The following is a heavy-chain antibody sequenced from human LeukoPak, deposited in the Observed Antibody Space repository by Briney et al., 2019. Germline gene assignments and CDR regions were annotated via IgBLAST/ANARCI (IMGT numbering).Heavy chain of an antibody. J-gene: IGHJ4*02. D-gene: IGHD5-24*01. CDR1: GFTFSTYS. CDR2: ISSGSSSI. V-gene: IGHV3-48*01. Sequence: PGGSLRLSCAASGFTFSTYSMNWVRQAPGKGLEWVSYISSGSSSIYYAGSVKGRFTISRDNSKNTLYLQMNSLRAEDTAVYYCAKDMGRWLQSPPDYWGQGTLVTVSS. CDR3: AKDMGRWLQSPPDY.